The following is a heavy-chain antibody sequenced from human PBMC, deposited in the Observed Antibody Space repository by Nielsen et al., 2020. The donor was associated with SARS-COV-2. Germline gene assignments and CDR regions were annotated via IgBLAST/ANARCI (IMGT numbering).Heavy chain of an antibody. CDR1: GFSVSRYF. CDR2: IYRNDNS. V-gene: IGHV3-66*03. J-gene: IGHJ4*02. D-gene: IGHD3-3*01. CDR3: AKDVWSGAHQIGPDY. Sequence: GESLKISCAASGFSVSRYFMSWVRQAPGKGLEWLSIIYRNDNSYYADSVKGRFTISRDNSKNTVYLQMNSLRAEDTAVYHCAKDVWSGAHQIGPDYWGQGTLVTVSS.